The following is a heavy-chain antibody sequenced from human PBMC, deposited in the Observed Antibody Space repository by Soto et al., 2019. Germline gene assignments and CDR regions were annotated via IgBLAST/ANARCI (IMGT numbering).Heavy chain of an antibody. Sequence: QVQLVQSGAEVKKPGSSVKVSCKASGGTFSSYAISWVRQAPGQGLEWMGGIIPIFGTANYAQKFQGRVTNTADESTSTASMELSSLRSEDTAVYYCASWGTMVWGVTGKKAYNWFDPWGQGTLVTVSS. CDR1: GGTFSSYA. V-gene: IGHV1-69*01. CDR2: IIPIFGTA. J-gene: IGHJ5*02. D-gene: IGHD3-10*01. CDR3: ASWGTMVWGVTGKKAYNWFDP.